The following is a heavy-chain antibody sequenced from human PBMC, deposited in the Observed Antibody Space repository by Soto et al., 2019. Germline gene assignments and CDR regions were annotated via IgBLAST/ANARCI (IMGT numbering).Heavy chain of an antibody. D-gene: IGHD5-12*01. CDR1: GYTFTSYG. J-gene: IGHJ1*01. V-gene: IGHV1-18*01. CDR2: ISAYNGNT. CDR3: ARYSEWLTLGAECFQY. Sequence: ASVKVSCKASGYTFTSYGISWVRQAPGQGLEWMGWISAYNGNTNYAQKLQGRVTMTTDTSTSTAYMELRSLRSDDTAVYYCARYSEWLTLGAECFQYWGQGTLDPVSS.